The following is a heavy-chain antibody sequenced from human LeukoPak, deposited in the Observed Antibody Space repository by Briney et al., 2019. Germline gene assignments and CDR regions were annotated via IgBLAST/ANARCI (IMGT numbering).Heavy chain of an antibody. V-gene: IGHV4-61*02. CDR1: GGSIGSGSYY. CDR3: ARESVYCSGGSCYSPYYGMDV. J-gene: IGHJ6*02. D-gene: IGHD2-15*01. CDR2: IYTSGST. Sequence: SQTLSLTCTVSGGSIGSGSYYWSWIRQPAGKGLEWIGRIYTSGSTNYNPSLKSRVTISVDTSKNQFSLKLSSVTAADTAVYYCARESVYCSGGSCYSPYYGMDVWGQGTTVTVSS.